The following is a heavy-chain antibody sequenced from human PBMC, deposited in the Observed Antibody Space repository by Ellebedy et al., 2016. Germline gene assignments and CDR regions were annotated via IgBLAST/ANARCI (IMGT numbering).Heavy chain of an antibody. Sequence: ASVKVSXKASGYTFTSYDINWVRLATGQGLEWMGWMNPNSDNTGYAQKFQGRVTMTRNTSISTAYMELSSLRSEDTAVYYCAKDEGYDFWSGYCYFDYWGQGTLVTVSS. V-gene: IGHV1-8*01. D-gene: IGHD3-3*01. CDR3: AKDEGYDFWSGYCYFDY. J-gene: IGHJ4*02. CDR2: MNPNSDNT. CDR1: GYTFTSYD.